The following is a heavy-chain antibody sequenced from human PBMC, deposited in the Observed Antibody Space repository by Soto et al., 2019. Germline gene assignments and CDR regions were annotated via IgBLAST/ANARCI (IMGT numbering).Heavy chain of an antibody. CDR3: AKDPNPYGYYGSAFDY. CDR2: ISGSGGST. J-gene: IGHJ4*02. CDR1: GFTFSSYS. D-gene: IGHD3-10*01. Sequence: GSLRLSCAASGFTFSSYSMNWVRQAPGKGLEWVSAISGSGGSTYYADSVKDRFTISRDNSKNNMYLQMNSLRAEDTAVYYCAKDPNPYGYYGSAFDYWGQGTLVTVSS. V-gene: IGHV3-23*01.